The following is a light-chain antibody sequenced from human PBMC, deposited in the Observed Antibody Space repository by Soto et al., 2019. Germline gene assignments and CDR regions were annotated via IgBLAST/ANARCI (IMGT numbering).Light chain of an antibody. J-gene: IGKJ4*01. V-gene: IGKV1-27*01. CDR1: QGINNH. CDR2: AAS. Sequence: DFQMTQSPSSLSASVGDRVTITCRASQGINNHLAWFQQKPGKVPKVLIYAASTLQSGVPSRFSGSGSGTDFTLTISSLQPEDVATYGCQNYNSAPPAGTFGGGTKVEIK. CDR3: QNYNSAPPAGT.